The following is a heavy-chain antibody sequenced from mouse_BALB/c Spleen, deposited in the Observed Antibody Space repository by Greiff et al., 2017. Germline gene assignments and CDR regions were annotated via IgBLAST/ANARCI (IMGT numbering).Heavy chain of an antibody. Sequence: EVKLVESGPDLVKPSQSLSLTCTVTGYSITSCYSWHWIRQFQGNKLEWLGYIHYSGSTNSNPSLKSRISITRDTSKNQFFLQLNSVTTEDTATYYCARERDYGNYGYFDYWGQGTTLTVSS. D-gene: IGHD2-1*01. CDR1: GYSITSCYS. V-gene: IGHV3-1*02. CDR3: ARERDYGNYGYFDY. CDR2: IHYSGST. J-gene: IGHJ2*01.